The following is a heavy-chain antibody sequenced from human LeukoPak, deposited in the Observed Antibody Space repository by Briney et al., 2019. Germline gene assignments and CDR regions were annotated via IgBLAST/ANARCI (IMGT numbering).Heavy chain of an antibody. CDR1: GFTFSSNG. CDR3: ARDTGLRNTVFGHRGVYFDY. CDR2: IKEDGSEK. J-gene: IGHJ4*02. V-gene: IGHV3-7*04. D-gene: IGHD3-3*01. Sequence: PGGSLRLSCAASGFTFSSNGMSWVRQAPGKGLEWVANIKEDGSEKYYVDSVKGRFTISRDNAKKSLYLQMNSLRAEDTAVYYCARDTGLRNTVFGHRGVYFDYWGQGTLVTVSS.